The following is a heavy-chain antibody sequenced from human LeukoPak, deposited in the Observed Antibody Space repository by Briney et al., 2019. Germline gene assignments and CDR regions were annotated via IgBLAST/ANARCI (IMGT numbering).Heavy chain of an antibody. CDR3: ARRVSSYGSKQRVYYFDY. V-gene: IGHV5-51*01. Sequence: GESLKISCKGSGYSFTSYWIGWVRQMPGKGLEWMGIIYPGDSDTRYSPSFQGQVTISADKSISTAYLQWSSLKASDTAMYYCARRVSSYGSKQRVYYFDYWGQGTLVTVSS. J-gene: IGHJ4*02. D-gene: IGHD5-18*01. CDR1: GYSFTSYW. CDR2: IYPGDSDT.